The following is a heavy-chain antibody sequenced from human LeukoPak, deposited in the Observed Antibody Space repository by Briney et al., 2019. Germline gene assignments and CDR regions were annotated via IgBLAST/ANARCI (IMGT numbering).Heavy chain of an antibody. CDR1: GFTFSSYA. Sequence: GGSLRLSCAASGFTFSSYAMSWVRQAPGKGLEWVSGMSGNGGGTFYADSVKGRFTISRDNSKNTLYLQMNSLRAEDTAVYYCAKALGHNYFDYWGQGALVTVSS. CDR3: AKALGHNYFDY. CDR2: MSGNGGGT. V-gene: IGHV3-23*01. J-gene: IGHJ4*02. D-gene: IGHD1/OR15-1a*01.